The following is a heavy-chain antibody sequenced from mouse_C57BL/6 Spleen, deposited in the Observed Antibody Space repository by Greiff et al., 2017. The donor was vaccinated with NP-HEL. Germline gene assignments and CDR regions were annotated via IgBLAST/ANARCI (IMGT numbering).Heavy chain of an antibody. D-gene: IGHD1-1*01. J-gene: IGHJ2*01. Sequence: VQLQQSGAELVRPGTSVKVSCKASGYAFTNYLIEWVKQRPGQGLEWIGVINPGSGGTNYNEKFKGKATLTADKSSSTAYMQLSSLTSEDSAVYVCARDRDYESLFDYWGQGTTLTVSS. CDR1: GYAFTNYL. CDR2: INPGSGGT. V-gene: IGHV1-54*01. CDR3: ARDRDYESLFDY.